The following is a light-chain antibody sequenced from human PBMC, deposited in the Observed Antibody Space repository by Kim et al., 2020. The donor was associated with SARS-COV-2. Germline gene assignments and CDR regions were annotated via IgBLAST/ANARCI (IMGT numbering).Light chain of an antibody. J-gene: IGLJ7*01. CDR3: QAWDSSFAG. Sequence: SVSPGQTASITCSGDKLGDKFACWYQQRPGQSPVLVIYQDSKRPSRIPERFSGSNAGNTATLTISGTQAMDEADYYCQAWDSSFAGFGGGTQLTVL. CDR2: QDS. CDR1: KLGDKF. V-gene: IGLV3-1*01.